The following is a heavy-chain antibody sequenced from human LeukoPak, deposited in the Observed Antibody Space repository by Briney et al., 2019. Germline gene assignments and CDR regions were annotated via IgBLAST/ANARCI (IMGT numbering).Heavy chain of an antibody. Sequence: GGSLRLSCAASGFTFSNYAMSWVRQAPGKGLEGVSAINDSGGSTYYADSVKGRFTISRDNSKNTLYLQMNSLRAEDTAVYYCAKPAISSRGWYYDYWGQGTLVTVSS. J-gene: IGHJ4*02. V-gene: IGHV3-23*01. CDR1: GFTFSNYA. CDR3: AKPAISSRGWYYDY. D-gene: IGHD6-19*01. CDR2: INDSGGST.